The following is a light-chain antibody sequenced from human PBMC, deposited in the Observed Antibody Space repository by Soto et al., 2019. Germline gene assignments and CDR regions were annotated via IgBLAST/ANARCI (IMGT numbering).Light chain of an antibody. CDR2: NSY. CDR3: AAWDDSLNGSVV. V-gene: IGLV1-44*01. Sequence: QSVLTQPPSASGTPGQRVTIYCSGSRSNIGSNTVNWYQQVPGTAPKLLIYNSYHRPSGVPDRFSGSQSGTSASLAISGLQSEDEADYYCAAWDDSLNGSVVFGGGTKLTVL. CDR1: RSNIGSNT. J-gene: IGLJ2*01.